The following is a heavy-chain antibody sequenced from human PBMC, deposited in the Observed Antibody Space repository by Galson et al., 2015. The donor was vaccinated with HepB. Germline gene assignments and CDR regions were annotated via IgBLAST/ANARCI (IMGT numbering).Heavy chain of an antibody. J-gene: IGHJ4*02. V-gene: IGHV1-8*01. CDR2: MNPKSTNT. CDR3: ARGPLRYLDY. CDR1: GYTFTSYD. Sequence: SCKASGYTFTSYDVTWVRQAPGQGLEWMGWMNPKSTNTGRFTISRDISKNTLSLEINTVRLEDTAVYYCARGPLRYLDYWGQGTPVTVSS. D-gene: IGHD5-12*01.